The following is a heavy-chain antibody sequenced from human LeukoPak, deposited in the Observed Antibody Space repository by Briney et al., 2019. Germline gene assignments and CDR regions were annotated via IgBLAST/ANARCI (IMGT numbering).Heavy chain of an antibody. J-gene: IGHJ4*02. CDR1: GFTFSSYA. D-gene: IGHD3-10*01. CDR3: ARRGFYGSGSYRGIIDH. Sequence: PGGSLRLSCAASGFTFSSYAMHWVRQAPGKGLEWVAVISYDGSNKYYADSVKGRFTISRDNSKNTLYLQMNSLRAEDTAVYYCARRGFYGSGSYRGIIDHWGQGTLVTVSS. V-gene: IGHV3-30-3*01. CDR2: ISYDGSNK.